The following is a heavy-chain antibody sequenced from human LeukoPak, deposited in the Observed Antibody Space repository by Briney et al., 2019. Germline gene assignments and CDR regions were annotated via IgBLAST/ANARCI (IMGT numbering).Heavy chain of an antibody. CDR2: ISSTGNT. J-gene: IGHJ6*03. CDR1: GGSITNCC. CDR3: ARVPPSYSDSSKIYYYYYVDV. D-gene: IGHD1-26*01. V-gene: IGHV4-4*07. Sequence: SETLSLTRTVSGGSITNCCWGWIRQPAGRGLDWIGRISSTGNTAYSPSLQSRVTMSVDTSKNQFSLKLNSVTAADTAVYYCARVPPSYSDSSKIYYYYYVDVWGKGIPVTVSS.